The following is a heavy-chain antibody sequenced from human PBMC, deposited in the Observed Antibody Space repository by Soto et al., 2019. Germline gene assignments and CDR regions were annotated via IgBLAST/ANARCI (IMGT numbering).Heavy chain of an antibody. CDR2: INPSGGST. Sequence: ASVKVSCKASGYTFTSYYMHWVRQAPGQGLEWKGIINPSGGSTSYAQKFQGRVTMTRDTSTSTVYMELSSLRSEDTAVYYCAISARGNYYDSSGFDLADAFDIWGQGTMVTVSS. CDR3: AISARGNYYDSSGFDLADAFDI. D-gene: IGHD3-22*01. J-gene: IGHJ3*02. CDR1: GYTFTSYY. V-gene: IGHV1-46*01.